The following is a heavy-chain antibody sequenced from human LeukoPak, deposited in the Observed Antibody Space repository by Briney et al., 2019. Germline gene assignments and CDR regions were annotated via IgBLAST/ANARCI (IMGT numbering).Heavy chain of an antibody. CDR2: IRRDGSNK. CDR1: EFTFSSYD. J-gene: IGHJ4*02. D-gene: IGHD7-27*01. CDR3: AKDLPANRGLGFFDY. Sequence: PGGSLRLSCAGSEFTFSSYDMRWIRQAPGKGLEWVATIRRDGSNKNYAGSVEGRFTISRDNSKNTLYLQMNSLRAEDTAVYYCAKDLPANRGLGFFDYWGQGVLVTVSS. V-gene: IGHV3-30*02.